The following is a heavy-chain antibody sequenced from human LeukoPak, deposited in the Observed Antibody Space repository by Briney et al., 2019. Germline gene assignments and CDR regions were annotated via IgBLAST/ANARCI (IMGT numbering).Heavy chain of an antibody. D-gene: IGHD1-26*01. Sequence: GGSLRLSCAASGFTFSSYGMHWVRRAPGKGLEWVAVISYDGSNKYYADSVKGRFTISRDNSKNTLYLQMNSLRAEDTAVYYCAKEGGSYSFDYWGQGTLVTVSS. V-gene: IGHV3-30*18. CDR2: ISYDGSNK. CDR1: GFTFSSYG. J-gene: IGHJ4*02. CDR3: AKEGGSYSFDY.